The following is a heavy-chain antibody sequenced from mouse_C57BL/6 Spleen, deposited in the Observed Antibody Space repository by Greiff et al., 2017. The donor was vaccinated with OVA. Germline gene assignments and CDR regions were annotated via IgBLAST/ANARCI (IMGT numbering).Heavy chain of an antibody. V-gene: IGHV1-69*01. Sequence: VQLQQPGAELVMPGASVKLSCKASGYTFTSYWMHWVKQRPGQGLEWIGEIDPSDSYTNYNQKFKGKSTLTVDKSSSTAYMQLSSLTSEDSAVYYCARSLITTAPDYWGQGTTLTVSS. CDR3: ARSLITTAPDY. CDR1: GYTFTSYW. D-gene: IGHD1-1*01. J-gene: IGHJ2*01. CDR2: IDPSDSYT.